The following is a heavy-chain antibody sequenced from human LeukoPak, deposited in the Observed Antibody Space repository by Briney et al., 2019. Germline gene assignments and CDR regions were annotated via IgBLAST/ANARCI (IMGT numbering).Heavy chain of an antibody. Sequence: SETLSLTCSVSGGSIRSSNHYWGWIRQPPGKGLEWIGSIYYSGSAYYNPSLQSRVTMLVDTSKNQFSLKLSSVIAADPAVYYCARAGFVPWSPGPHWFDTWGQGTLITVSS. D-gene: IGHD3-3*01. CDR3: ARAGFVPWSPGPHWFDT. J-gene: IGHJ5*02. CDR1: GGSIRSSNHY. V-gene: IGHV4-39*07. CDR2: IYYSGSA.